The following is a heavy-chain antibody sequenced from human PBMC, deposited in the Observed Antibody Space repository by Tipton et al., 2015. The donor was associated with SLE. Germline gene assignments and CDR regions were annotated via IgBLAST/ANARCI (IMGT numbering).Heavy chain of an antibody. Sequence: TLSLTCEVSGGSVSSCTYSWGWIRQPPGKGLEWIGYIYHTGSTYYNPSLKSRVTISVDKSKNHFSLKLTSVTAADTAVYYCARSHLEWSHVFDYWGQGTLVTVAS. D-gene: IGHD3-3*01. CDR1: GGSVSSCTYS. V-gene: IGHV4-30-2*01. J-gene: IGHJ4*02. CDR3: ARSHLEWSHVFDY. CDR2: IYHTGST.